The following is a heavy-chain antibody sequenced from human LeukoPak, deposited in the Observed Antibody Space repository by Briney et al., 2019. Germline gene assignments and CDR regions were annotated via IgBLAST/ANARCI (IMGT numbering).Heavy chain of an antibody. D-gene: IGHD6-25*01. V-gene: IGHV4-39*07. Sequence: SETLSLTCTVSGGSISSSSYYWGWIRQPPGKGLEWIGSIYYSGSTYYNPSLKSRVTISVDTSKNQFSLKLSSVTAADTAVYYCASDARLYYFDYWGQGTLVTVSS. CDR3: ASDARLYYFDY. J-gene: IGHJ4*02. CDR1: GGSISSSSYY. CDR2: IYYSGST.